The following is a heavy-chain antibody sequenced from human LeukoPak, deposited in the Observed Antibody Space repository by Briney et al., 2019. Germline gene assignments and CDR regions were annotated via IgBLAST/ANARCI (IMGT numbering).Heavy chain of an antibody. CDR3: ARGYCSGGSCYSLWYYHYYMDV. CDR2: ISAYNGNT. D-gene: IGHD2-15*01. Sequence: GASVKVSCKASGYTFTSYGISWVRQAPGQGLEWMGWISAYNGNTNYAQKLQGRVTMTTDTSTSTAYMELRSLRSDDTAVYYCARGYCSGGSCYSLWYYHYYMDVWGKGTTVTVSS. J-gene: IGHJ6*03. V-gene: IGHV1-18*01. CDR1: GYTFTSYG.